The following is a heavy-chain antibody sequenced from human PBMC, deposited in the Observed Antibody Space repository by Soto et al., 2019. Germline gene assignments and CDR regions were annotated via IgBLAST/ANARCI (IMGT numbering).Heavy chain of an antibody. CDR2: INYSGST. CDR1: GGSINSGSYY. J-gene: IGHJ4*02. CDR3: ARDRLMGQYFGS. V-gene: IGHV4-31*03. D-gene: IGHD3-10*01. Sequence: QVQLQESGPGLVKPSQTLSLTCTVTGGSINSGSYYWSWIRQHPGKGLEWIGNINYSGSTYYNPSLKSRVIMSVDASQNQFFLKLTSVTAADTAVYYCARDRLMGQYFGSWGQGTLVTVSS.